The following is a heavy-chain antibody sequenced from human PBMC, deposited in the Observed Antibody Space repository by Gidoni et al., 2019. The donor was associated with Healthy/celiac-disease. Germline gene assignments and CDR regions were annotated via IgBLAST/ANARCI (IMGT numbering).Heavy chain of an antibody. CDR3: ARYERVRVGTYYYYYGMDV. Sequence: QVRLVESGGGLVQPGWALSLSCAASGSTFSSYTTPWVRQAAGKGLGGVAVISYDGSNKYYADSVKGRFTISRDNSKNTLYLQMNSLRAEDTAVYYCARYERVRVGTYYYYYGMDVWGQGTTVTVSS. CDR1: GSTFSSYT. V-gene: IGHV3-30-3*01. J-gene: IGHJ6*02. CDR2: ISYDGSNK. D-gene: IGHD1-26*01.